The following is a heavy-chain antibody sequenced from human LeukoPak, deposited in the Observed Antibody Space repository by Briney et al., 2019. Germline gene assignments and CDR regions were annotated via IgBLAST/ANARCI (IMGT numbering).Heavy chain of an antibody. CDR3: ARWHYYDSSGDAFDI. Sequence: SETLSLTCTVSGGSISSYYWSWIRQPAGKGLEWIGRIYTSGSTNYNPSLKSRVTISVDTSKNQFSLKLSSVTAADTAVYYCARWHYYDSSGDAFDIWGQGTMVTVSS. D-gene: IGHD3-22*01. J-gene: IGHJ3*02. V-gene: IGHV4-4*07. CDR2: IYTSGST. CDR1: GGSISSYY.